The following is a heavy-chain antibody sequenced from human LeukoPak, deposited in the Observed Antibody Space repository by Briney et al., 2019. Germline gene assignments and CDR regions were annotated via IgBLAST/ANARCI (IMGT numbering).Heavy chain of an antibody. CDR1: GGSISSYY. V-gene: IGHV4-4*07. CDR3: ARVPFYYDSTLLDAFAI. J-gene: IGHJ3*02. D-gene: IGHD3-22*01. CDR2: IYTSVST. Sequence: SETLSLTCTVSGGSISSYYWNWIRQPAGKGLEWIGRIYTSVSTNYNPSLKSRVTISVDKSKNQFSLKLSSVTAADTAVYYCARVPFYYDSTLLDAFAIWRQGTMVTVSS.